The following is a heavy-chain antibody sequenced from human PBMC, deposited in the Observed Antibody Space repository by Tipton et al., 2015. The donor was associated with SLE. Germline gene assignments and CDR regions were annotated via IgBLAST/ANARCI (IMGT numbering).Heavy chain of an antibody. V-gene: IGHV4-31*02. D-gene: IGHD3-3*01. CDR2: IYHSGSA. J-gene: IGHJ5*01. CDR3: AREGSGNGFDS. Sequence: NWVRQAPGKGLEWVGYIYHSGSAYYNPSLRNRVSISLERSKDQFSLKLTSVTAADTAVYFCAREGSGNGFDSWGQGTLVTVSS.